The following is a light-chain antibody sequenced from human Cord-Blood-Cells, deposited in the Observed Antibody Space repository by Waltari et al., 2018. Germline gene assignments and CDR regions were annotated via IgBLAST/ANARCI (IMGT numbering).Light chain of an antibody. CDR3: SSYTSSSSVV. CDR1: SSDVGGYNS. V-gene: IGLV2-14*01. J-gene: IGLJ2*01. Sequence: QSALTQPASVSGSPGQPITISCSGTSSDVGGYNSVSWSQQHPGKAPKLMIYDVSKRPSGVSNRFSGSKSGNTASLTISGLQAEDEADYYCSSYTSSSSVVFGGGTKLTVL. CDR2: DVS.